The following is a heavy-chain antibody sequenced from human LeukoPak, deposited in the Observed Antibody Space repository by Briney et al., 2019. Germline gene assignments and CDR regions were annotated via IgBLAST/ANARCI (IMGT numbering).Heavy chain of an antibody. Sequence: GGSLRLSCSASGFTFSSYWVTWVRQAPGKGLEWVANVKQDGSEKNYVDSVKGRFTISRDNATNSLYLQMNSLRVDDTAVYYSARGHRAWSYWGQGTLVTVSS. J-gene: IGHJ4*02. V-gene: IGHV3-7*01. CDR2: VKQDGSEK. D-gene: IGHD3-3*01. CDR1: GFTFSSYW. CDR3: ARGHRAWSY.